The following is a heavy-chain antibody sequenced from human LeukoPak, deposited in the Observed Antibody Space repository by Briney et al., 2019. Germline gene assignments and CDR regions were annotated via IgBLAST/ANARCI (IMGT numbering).Heavy chain of an antibody. Sequence: ASVKVSCKASGGTFSSDAISWVRQAPGQGLEWMGRIIPILGIANYAQKFQGRVTITADKSTSTAYMELSSLRSEDTAVYYCASTGYSSGWYLIYFDYWGQGTLVTVSS. CDR2: IIPILGIA. CDR3: ASTGYSSGWYLIYFDY. V-gene: IGHV1-69*04. D-gene: IGHD6-19*01. CDR1: GGTFSSDA. J-gene: IGHJ4*02.